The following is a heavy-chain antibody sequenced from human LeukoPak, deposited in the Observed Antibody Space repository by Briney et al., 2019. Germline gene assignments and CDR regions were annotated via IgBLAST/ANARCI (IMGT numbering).Heavy chain of an antibody. V-gene: IGHV7-4-1*04. CDR2: MHTNTGNP. CDR1: GYIFTNHT. Sequence: GASVKVSCKAFGYIFTNHTINWVRQAPGQGFEWMGWMHTNTGNPTYAQGFTGRFVFSLDTSVNMAYLQISSLKAEDTGVYYCSRGSRGYYGMDVWGQGTTVTVSS. J-gene: IGHJ6*02. CDR3: SRGSRGYYGMDV. D-gene: IGHD2-2*01.